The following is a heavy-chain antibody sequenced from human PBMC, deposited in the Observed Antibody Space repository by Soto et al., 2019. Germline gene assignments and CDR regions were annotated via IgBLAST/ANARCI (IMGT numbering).Heavy chain of an antibody. CDR3: AKVRGDVVVVAATTDAFDI. D-gene: IGHD2-15*01. Sequence: GGSLRLSCAASGFTFSSYAMSWVRQAPGKGLEWVSAISGSGGSTYYADSVKGRFTISRDNSKNTLYPQMNSLRAEDTAVYYCAKVRGDVVVVAATTDAFDIWGQGTMVTVSS. CDR2: ISGSGGST. V-gene: IGHV3-23*01. J-gene: IGHJ3*02. CDR1: GFTFSSYA.